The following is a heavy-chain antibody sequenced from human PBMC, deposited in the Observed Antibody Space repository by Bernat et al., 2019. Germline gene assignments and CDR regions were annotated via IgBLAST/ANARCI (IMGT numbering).Heavy chain of an antibody. J-gene: IGHJ6*03. Sequence: QVQLVESGGGLVKPGGSLRLSCAASGFTFSDYYMSWIRQAPGKGLDWVSYISSSSSYTNDADSVKGRFTISRGDAKNSLYLQMNSLRAEDTAVYYCARGTSTSAPYMDVWGKGTTVTVSS. CDR3: ARGTSTSAPYMDV. V-gene: IGHV3-11*05. CDR1: GFTFSDYY. CDR2: ISSSSSYT.